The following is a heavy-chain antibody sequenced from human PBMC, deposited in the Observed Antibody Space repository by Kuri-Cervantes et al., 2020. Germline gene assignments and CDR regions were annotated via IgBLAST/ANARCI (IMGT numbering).Heavy chain of an antibody. CDR2: IVVGSGNT. J-gene: IGHJ4*02. V-gene: IGHV1-58*01. D-gene: IGHD6-19*01. CDR1: GFTFTSSA. Sequence: SVKVSCKASGFTFTSSAVQWVRQARGQRLEWIGWIVVGSGNTNYAQKFQERVTITRDMSTSTAYMELSSLRAEDTAVYYCARVRVAVAGIIDYWGQGTLVTVSS. CDR3: ARVRVAVAGIIDY.